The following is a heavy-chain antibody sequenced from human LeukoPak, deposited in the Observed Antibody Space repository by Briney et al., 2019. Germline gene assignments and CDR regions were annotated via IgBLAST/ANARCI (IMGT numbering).Heavy chain of an antibody. CDR3: ARDYLGYGDY. CDR2: IKQDGKSK. CDR1: GFTFKDYC. V-gene: IGHV3-7*01. J-gene: IGHJ4*02. D-gene: IGHD5-12*01. Sequence: GGSLRLSCEASGFTFKDYCMTWVRQIPGAGLEWVANIKQDGKSKNYVDSVKGRFTVSRDNARNSLFLQMDSLRGEDTAVYYCARDYLGYGDYWGQGTLVTVSS.